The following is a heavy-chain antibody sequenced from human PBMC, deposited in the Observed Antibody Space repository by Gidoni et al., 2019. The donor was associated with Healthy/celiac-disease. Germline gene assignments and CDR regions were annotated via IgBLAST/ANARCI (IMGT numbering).Heavy chain of an antibody. Sequence: EVQLVESGGGLVQAGGSLRLSGAASGLTVSSNDMSWVRQAPGKGVEGVSVIYSGGSTYYADSVKGRFTISRDNSKNTLYLQMNSLRAEDTAVYYCARSMVRGVIISGVAFDIWGQGTMVTVSS. CDR3: ARSMVRGVIISGVAFDI. CDR2: IYSGGST. V-gene: IGHV3-66*01. D-gene: IGHD3-10*01. J-gene: IGHJ3*02. CDR1: GLTVSSND.